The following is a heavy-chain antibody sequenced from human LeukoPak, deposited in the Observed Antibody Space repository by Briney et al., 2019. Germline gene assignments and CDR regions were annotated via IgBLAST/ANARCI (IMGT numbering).Heavy chain of an antibody. D-gene: IGHD5-12*01. Sequence: GGSLRLSCAASGFTFCSYGMHWVRQAPGKGLEWVAFIRYNGSNKYYADSVKGRFTISRDNSKNTLYLQMNSLRAEDTAVYYCATDIVATMRVIGWGQGTLVTVSS. J-gene: IGHJ4*02. CDR3: ATDIVATMRVIG. V-gene: IGHV3-30*02. CDR2: IRYNGSNK. CDR1: GFTFCSYG.